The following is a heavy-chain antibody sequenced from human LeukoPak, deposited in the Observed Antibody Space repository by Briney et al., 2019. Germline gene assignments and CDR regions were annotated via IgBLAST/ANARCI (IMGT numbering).Heavy chain of an antibody. D-gene: IGHD6-13*01. Sequence: ASVELFCNASGYTFSRYALMCVRQASGQALVGMGGLNPHTGNPTYAQGFGERYVFPVGTHVHTAYLQISSLNAEDTAVYYCARVIPQESSSWYLFYSNWYFDLWGRGTLVTVSS. CDR3: ARVIPQESSSWYLFYSNWYFDL. CDR1: GYTFSRYA. V-gene: IGHV7-4-1*02. J-gene: IGHJ2*01. CDR2: LNPHTGNP.